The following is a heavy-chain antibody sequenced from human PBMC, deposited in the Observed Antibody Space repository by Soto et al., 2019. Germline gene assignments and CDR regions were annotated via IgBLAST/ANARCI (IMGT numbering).Heavy chain of an antibody. CDR3: ASPVLGYCSGGSCDTTDY. D-gene: IGHD2-15*01. V-gene: IGHV3-21*01. J-gene: IGHJ4*02. Sequence: GGSLRLSCAASGFTFSTYNMNWVRQAPGKGLEWVSSISSTSSYIYYADSVKGRFTISRDNAKNSLYLQMHSLRAEDTAVYYCASPVLGYCSGGSCDTTDYWGQGTLVTVSS. CDR1: GFTFSTYN. CDR2: ISSTSSYI.